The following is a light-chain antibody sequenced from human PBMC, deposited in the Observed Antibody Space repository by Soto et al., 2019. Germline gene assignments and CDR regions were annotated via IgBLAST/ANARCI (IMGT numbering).Light chain of an antibody. CDR2: GAS. CDR3: QQYNNWPPWT. CDR1: QSVSGN. V-gene: IGKV3-15*01. Sequence: EIGMTQSPATLSVSPGERATLCCRASQSVSGNLAWYQQKPGQAPRLLIYGASTRATGIPARFSGSGSGTEFTLTISSLQSEDFAVYYCQQYNNWPPWTFGQGTKVDIK. J-gene: IGKJ1*01.